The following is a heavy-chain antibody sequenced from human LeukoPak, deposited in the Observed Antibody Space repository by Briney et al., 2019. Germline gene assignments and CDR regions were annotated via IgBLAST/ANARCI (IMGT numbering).Heavy chain of an antibody. CDR3: TSRGINYYDSGGFTY. D-gene: IGHD3-22*01. Sequence: GGSLRLSCTASGFTFSGYSMNWVRQAPGKELEWVSSISSSSTYIYYADSVKGRFTISRDNAKNSLYLQMNSLRAEDTAVYYCTSRGINYYDSGGFTYWGQGTLVTVSS. CDR2: ISSSSTYI. V-gene: IGHV3-21*01. J-gene: IGHJ4*02. CDR1: GFTFSGYS.